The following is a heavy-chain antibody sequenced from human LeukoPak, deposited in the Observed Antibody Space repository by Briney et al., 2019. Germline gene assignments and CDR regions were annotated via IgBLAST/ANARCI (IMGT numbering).Heavy chain of an antibody. Sequence: ASVKVSCKASGYTFTNYGISWVRQAPGQGLEWMGWISAHDDNTNYAPKFQGRVTMTTDTSTSTAYMELRSLRSDDSAVFYCARGGTTIFGVVDYYMDVWGKGITVTVSS. CDR2: ISAHDDNT. D-gene: IGHD3-3*01. J-gene: IGHJ6*03. V-gene: IGHV1-18*01. CDR1: GYTFTNYG. CDR3: ARGGTTIFGVVDYYMDV.